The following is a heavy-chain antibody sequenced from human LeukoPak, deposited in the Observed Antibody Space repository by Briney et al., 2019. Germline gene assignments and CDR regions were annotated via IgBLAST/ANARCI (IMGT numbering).Heavy chain of an antibody. Sequence: SETLSLTCTVSGGSISSYYWSWIRQPPGKGLEWIGYIYYSGSTNYNPSLKSRVTISVDTSKNQFSLKLSSVTAADTAVYYCARHTAIRNPYGYCSGGSCSSFDSWGQGTLVTVSS. CDR3: ARHTAIRNPYGYCSGGSCSSFDS. CDR2: IYYSGST. J-gene: IGHJ4*02. D-gene: IGHD2-15*01. CDR1: GGSISSYY. V-gene: IGHV4-59*08.